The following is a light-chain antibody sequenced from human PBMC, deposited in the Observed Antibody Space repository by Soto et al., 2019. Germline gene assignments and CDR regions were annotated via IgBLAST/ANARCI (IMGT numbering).Light chain of an antibody. CDR1: QSVSSSY. J-gene: IGKJ1*01. Sequence: EIVLTQSPGTLSLSPGERATLSCRASQSVSSSYLGWYQQKPGQAPRLLIYGASSRATGIPDRFSGSGSGTDFTLTISRLEPEDFATYYCQHSYRTPWTFGQGTKVEIK. CDR2: GAS. V-gene: IGKV3-20*01. CDR3: QHSYRTPWT.